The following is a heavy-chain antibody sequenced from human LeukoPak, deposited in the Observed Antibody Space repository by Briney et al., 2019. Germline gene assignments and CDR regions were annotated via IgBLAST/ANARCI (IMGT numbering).Heavy chain of an antibody. J-gene: IGHJ6*03. D-gene: IGHD2-15*01. Sequence: GGSLRLSCAASGFTFSSYWMSWVRQAPGKGLEWVANIKQDGSEKYYVDSVKGRFTISRDNAKNSLYLQMNSLRAEDTAVYYCASTEGRYPLYYYYMDVWGKGTTVTVSS. CDR3: ASTEGRYPLYYYYMDV. CDR1: GFTFSSYW. CDR2: IKQDGSEK. V-gene: IGHV3-7*01.